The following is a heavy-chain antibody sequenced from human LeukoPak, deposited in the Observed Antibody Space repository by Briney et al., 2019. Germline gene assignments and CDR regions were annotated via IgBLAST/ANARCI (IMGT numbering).Heavy chain of an antibody. D-gene: IGHD6-6*01. CDR3: ASCIAARRNYYYYMDV. J-gene: IGHJ6*03. V-gene: IGHV3-30-3*01. CDR2: ISYDGSNK. Sequence: PGRSLRLSCAASGFSFSLYNMHWVRQAPGKGLEWVAVISYDGSNKYYADSVKGRFTISRDNSKNTLYLQMNSLRAEDTAVYYCASCIAARRNYYYYMDVWGKGTTVTVSS. CDR1: GFSFSLYN.